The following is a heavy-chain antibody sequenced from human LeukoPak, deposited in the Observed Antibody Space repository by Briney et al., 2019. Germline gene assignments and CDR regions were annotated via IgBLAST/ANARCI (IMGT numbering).Heavy chain of an antibody. D-gene: IGHD6-25*01. V-gene: IGHV1-69*13. CDR3: ASTGYSCGNDY. CDR1: GGTFSSYA. CDR2: IIPIFGTA. Sequence: SVKVSFKASGGTFSSYAIRWVRQAPGQGLEWMGGIIPIFGTANYAQKFQGRVTITADESTSTAYMELSSLRSEDTAVYYCASTGYSCGNDYWGQGTLVTVSS. J-gene: IGHJ4*02.